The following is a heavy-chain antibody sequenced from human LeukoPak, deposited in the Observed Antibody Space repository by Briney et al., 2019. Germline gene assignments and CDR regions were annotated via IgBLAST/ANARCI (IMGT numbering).Heavy chain of an antibody. CDR3: ARDRRSNTMIVALSAFDI. CDR1: GHTFTSYG. CDR2: ISAYNGNT. Sequence: GASVKVSCKASGHTFTSYGISWVRQAPGQGLEWMGWISAYNGNTNYAQKLQGRVTMTTDTSTSTAYMELRSLRSDDTAVYYCARDRRSNTMIVALSAFDIWGQGTMVTVSS. J-gene: IGHJ3*02. D-gene: IGHD3-22*01. V-gene: IGHV1-18*01.